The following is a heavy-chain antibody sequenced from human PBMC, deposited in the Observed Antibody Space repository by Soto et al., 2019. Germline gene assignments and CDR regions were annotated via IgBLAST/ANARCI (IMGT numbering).Heavy chain of an antibody. D-gene: IGHD3-3*01. CDR1: GGSFSGYY. CDR3: ARGAATDFWSGYYLRYYYGMDV. J-gene: IGHJ6*02. V-gene: IGHV4-34*01. Sequence: SETLSLTCAVYGGSFSGYYWSWIRQPPGKGLEWIGEINHSGSTNYNPSLKSRVTISVDTSKNQFSLKLSSVTAADTAVYYCARGAATDFWSGYYLRYYYGMDVWGQGTTVTVSS. CDR2: INHSGST.